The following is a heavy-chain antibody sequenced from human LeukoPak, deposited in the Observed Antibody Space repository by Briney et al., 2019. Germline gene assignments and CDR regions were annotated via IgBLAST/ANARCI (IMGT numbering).Heavy chain of an antibody. D-gene: IGHD2-2*01. Sequence: GGSLRLSCAASGFTFDDYAMHWVRQAPGKGLEWVSGISWNSGSIGYADSVKGRFTISRDNAKNSLYLQMNSLRAEDTALYYCAKDMGYCSSTSCQNAFDIWGQGTMVTVSS. CDR2: ISWNSGSI. J-gene: IGHJ3*02. CDR1: GFTFDDYA. V-gene: IGHV3-9*01. CDR3: AKDMGYCSSTSCQNAFDI.